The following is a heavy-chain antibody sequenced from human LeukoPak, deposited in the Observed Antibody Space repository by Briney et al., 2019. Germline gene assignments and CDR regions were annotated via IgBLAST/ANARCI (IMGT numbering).Heavy chain of an antibody. Sequence: SGGSLRLSCAASGFTFSSYSMNWVRQAPGKGLEWVSSISSSSSYIYYADSVKGRFTISRDNSKNTLYLQMNSLRAEDTAVYYCTKERRRDDILTGSFSDWGQGILVTVSS. CDR1: GFTFSSYS. J-gene: IGHJ4*02. V-gene: IGHV3-21*01. D-gene: IGHD3-9*01. CDR3: TKERRRDDILTGSFSD. CDR2: ISSSSSYI.